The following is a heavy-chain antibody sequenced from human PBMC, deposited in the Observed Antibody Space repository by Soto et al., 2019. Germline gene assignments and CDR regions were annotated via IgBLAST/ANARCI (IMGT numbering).Heavy chain of an antibody. J-gene: IGHJ5*02. D-gene: IGHD2-2*01. V-gene: IGHV1-2*04. CDR2: INPNSGGT. Sequence: GASVKVSCTASGYTFTGYYMHWVRQAPGQGLEWMGWINPNSGGTNYAQKFQGWVTMTRDTSISTAYMELSSLRSEDTAVYYCAREGIVVVPAAKDLFDPWGQGTLVTVSS. CDR3: AREGIVVVPAAKDLFDP. CDR1: GYTFTGYY.